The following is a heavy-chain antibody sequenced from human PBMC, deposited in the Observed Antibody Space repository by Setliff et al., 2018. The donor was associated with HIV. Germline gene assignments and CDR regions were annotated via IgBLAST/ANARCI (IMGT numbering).Heavy chain of an antibody. J-gene: IGHJ4*02. CDR3: ASGRFHRLHRPYSGSGSLGIQYFDY. V-gene: IGHV4-34*01. Sequence: SETLSLTCAVYGGSFRDYYWSWIRQPPGKGLEWIGGINHIGSTNYNPSLKSRVTISVDKSKSQFSLRLNSVTATDTALYYCASGRFHRLHRPYSGSGSLGIQYFDYWGQGTLVTVSS. CDR2: INHIGST. CDR1: GGSFRDYY. D-gene: IGHD3-10*01.